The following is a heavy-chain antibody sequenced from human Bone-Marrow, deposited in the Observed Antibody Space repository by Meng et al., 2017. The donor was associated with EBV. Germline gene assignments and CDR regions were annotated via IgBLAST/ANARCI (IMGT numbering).Heavy chain of an antibody. V-gene: IGHV3-21*01. CDR3: ARALAYCGGDCYSGDYYFDY. D-gene: IGHD2-21*01. CDR1: GFTFSSYS. CDR2: ISSSSSYI. Sequence: EVQLVESGGGLVKPGGSLRLSCVASGFTFSSYSMNWVRQATGKGLEWVSSISSSSSYIYYADSVKGRFTISRDNAKNSLYLQMNSLRAEDTAVYYCARALAYCGGDCYSGDYYFDYWGQGTLGTVSS. J-gene: IGHJ4*02.